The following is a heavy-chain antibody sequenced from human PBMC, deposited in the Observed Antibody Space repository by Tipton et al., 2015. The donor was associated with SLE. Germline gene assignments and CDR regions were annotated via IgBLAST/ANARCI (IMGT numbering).Heavy chain of an antibody. Sequence: GLVKPSETLSLTCAVYGASFSGYYWNWIRQSPRKGLEWIGEISPSGSINYNPSLKSRVTISVDTSKNQFSLKLSSVTAADTAVYYCAREITIFGVDDPAFDYWGQGTLVTVSS. J-gene: IGHJ4*02. D-gene: IGHD3-3*01. CDR2: ISPSGSI. V-gene: IGHV4-34*09. CDR3: AREITIFGVDDPAFDY. CDR1: GASFSGYY.